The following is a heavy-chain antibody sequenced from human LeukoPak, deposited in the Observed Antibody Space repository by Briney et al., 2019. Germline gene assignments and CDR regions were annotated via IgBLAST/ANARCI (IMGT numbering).Heavy chain of an antibody. CDR3: ARDFGGIGHFDY. V-gene: IGHV3-66*01. J-gene: IGHJ4*02. CDR1: GFTFSTYA. Sequence: GGSLRLSCAASGFTFSTYAMSWVRQAPGKGLEWVSVIYSGGSTYYAESVKGRFTISRDNSKNTLYLQMNSLRAEDTAVYYCARDFGGIGHFDYWGQGTLVTVSS. CDR2: IYSGGST. D-gene: IGHD3-10*01.